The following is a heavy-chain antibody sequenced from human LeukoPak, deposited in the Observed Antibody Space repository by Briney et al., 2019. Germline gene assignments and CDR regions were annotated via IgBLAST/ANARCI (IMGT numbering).Heavy chain of an antibody. V-gene: IGHV1-2*02. CDR1: GYTFTSYY. Sequence: ASVKVSCKASGYTFTSYYMHWVRQAPGQGLEWMGWISAYNGNTNYAQKFQGRVTMTRDTSISTAYMELSRLRSDDTAVYYCANSITIFGVVNYFDYWGQGTLVTVSS. J-gene: IGHJ4*02. CDR3: ANSITIFGVVNYFDY. CDR2: ISAYNGNT. D-gene: IGHD3-3*01.